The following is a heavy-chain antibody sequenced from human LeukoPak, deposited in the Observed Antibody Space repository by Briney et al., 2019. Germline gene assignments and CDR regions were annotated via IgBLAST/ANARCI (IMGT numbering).Heavy chain of an antibody. V-gene: IGHV3-23*01. CDR1: GFTFSSYG. CDR2: ISGSGGST. J-gene: IGHJ4*02. D-gene: IGHD3-9*01. CDR3: AKVGYDILTGYYESDY. Sequence: PGGSLRLSCAASGFTFSSYGMSWVRQAPGKGLEWVSAISGSGGSTYYADSVKGRFTISRDNSKNTLYLQMNSLRAEDTAVYYCAKVGYDILTGYYESDYGGQGTLVTVSS.